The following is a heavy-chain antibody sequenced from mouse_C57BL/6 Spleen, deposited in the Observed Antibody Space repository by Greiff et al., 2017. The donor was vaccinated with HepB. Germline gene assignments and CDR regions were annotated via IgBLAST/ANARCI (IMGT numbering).Heavy chain of an antibody. D-gene: IGHD1-1*01. CDR1: GYSFNGYY. V-gene: IGHV1-42*01. J-gene: IGHJ4*01. CDR3: ARWGGSSYNAMDY. CDR2: INPSTGGT. Sequence: VQLQQSGPELVKPGASVKISCKASGYSFNGYYMNWVKQSPEKSLEWIGEINPSTGGTTYNQTFKAKATLTVDKSSSTAYMQLKSLTSEDSAVYYCARWGGSSYNAMDYWGHGTSVTVSA.